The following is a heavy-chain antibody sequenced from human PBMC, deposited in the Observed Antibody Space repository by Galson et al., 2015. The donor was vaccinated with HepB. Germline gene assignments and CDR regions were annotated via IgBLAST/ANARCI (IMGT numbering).Heavy chain of an antibody. CDR1: GGSISSGDYY. CDR3: ATITVMMVVINP. V-gene: IGHV4-31*03. D-gene: IGHD3-22*01. J-gene: IGHJ5*02. Sequence: TLSLTCTVSGGSISSGDYYWSWIRQHPGKGLEWIGYIFHSGSTYYNPSLKSRVYMSMDTSKNQFSLNLSSVTAADTAVYFCATITVMMVVINPWDQGTLVTVSS. CDR2: IFHSGST.